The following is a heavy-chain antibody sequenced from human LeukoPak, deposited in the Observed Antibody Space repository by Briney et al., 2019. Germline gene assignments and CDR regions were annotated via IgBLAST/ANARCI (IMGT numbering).Heavy chain of an antibody. CDR2: IYYSGST. J-gene: IGHJ4*02. CDR3: ARTYDFWSGSYFDY. Sequence: PSETLSLTCTVSGVSISSYYWSWIRQPPGKGLEWVGYIYYSGSTNYNPSLKSRVTISVDTSKNQFSLKLSSVTAADTAVYYCARTYDFWSGSYFDYWGQGTLVTVSS. D-gene: IGHD3-3*01. V-gene: IGHV4-59*01. CDR1: GVSISSYY.